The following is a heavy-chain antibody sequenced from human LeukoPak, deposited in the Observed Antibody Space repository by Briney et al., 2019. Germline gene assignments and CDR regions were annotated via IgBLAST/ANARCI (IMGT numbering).Heavy chain of an antibody. D-gene: IGHD3-16*01. CDR2: ISDDGTNK. V-gene: IGHV3-30*10. CDR3: ARGQGDRYYYYYMDV. Sequence: RSLRLSCAASGFTFAGHAMHWVRQAPGKGLEWVASISDDGTNKYYTDSVKGRFTISRDNSKNTLFLQMDNLRVEDTAVYFCARGQGDRYYYYYMDVWGKGTTVTVSS. CDR1: GFTFAGHA. J-gene: IGHJ6*03.